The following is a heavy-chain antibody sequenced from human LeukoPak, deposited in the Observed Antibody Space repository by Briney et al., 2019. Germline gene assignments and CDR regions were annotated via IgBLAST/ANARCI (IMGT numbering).Heavy chain of an antibody. CDR1: GYSSTSYW. V-gene: IGHV5-51*01. Sequence: RTGESLKISCKGSGYSSTSYWIGWVRQMPGKGLEWMGIIYPGDSDTRYSPSFQGQVTISADKSISTAYLQWSSLKASDTAMYYCARQTGTKLGGFGLRAFDIWGQGTMVTVSS. D-gene: IGHD1-1*01. CDR3: ARQTGTKLGGFGLRAFDI. J-gene: IGHJ3*02. CDR2: IYPGDSDT.